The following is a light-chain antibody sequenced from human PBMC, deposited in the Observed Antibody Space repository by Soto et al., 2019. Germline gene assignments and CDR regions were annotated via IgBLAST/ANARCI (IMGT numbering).Light chain of an antibody. V-gene: IGKV3-15*01. CDR2: GAS. CDR3: HQYDHWPQT. J-gene: IGKJ1*01. CDR1: QSVLSY. Sequence: EVVKTQSPATLAVSPGERATLSCGASQSVLSYLAWYQQKPGQAPRLLIHGASTRAPGIPARFSGSGSGTDFTLTISSLQSEDFAVYYCHQYDHWPQTFGQGTKVDIK.